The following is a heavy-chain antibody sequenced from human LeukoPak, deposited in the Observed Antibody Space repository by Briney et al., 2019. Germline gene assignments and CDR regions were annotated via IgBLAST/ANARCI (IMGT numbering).Heavy chain of an antibody. Sequence: GGSLRLSCAASGFTFSSYAMSWVRQAPGKGLEWVSAISGSGGSTYYADSVKGRFTISRDNVKKSLDLQVDSLRVEDTAVYYCATVVPADIWGQGTLVIVSS. D-gene: IGHD2-2*02. V-gene: IGHV3-23*01. CDR2: ISGSGGST. CDR1: GFTFSSYA. J-gene: IGHJ4*02. CDR3: ATVVPADI.